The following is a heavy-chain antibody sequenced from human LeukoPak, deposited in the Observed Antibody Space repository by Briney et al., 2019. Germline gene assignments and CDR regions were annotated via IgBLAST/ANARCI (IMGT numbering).Heavy chain of an antibody. Sequence: GGSLRLSCAASGFTFSSYAMSWVRQAPGKGLEWVSAISGSGGSTYYADSVKGRFTISRDNSKNTLYLQMNSLRAEDTAVHYCAKDHDFWSGYYPDYWGQGTLVTVSS. CDR1: GFTFSSYA. CDR2: ISGSGGST. J-gene: IGHJ4*02. V-gene: IGHV3-23*01. CDR3: AKDHDFWSGYYPDY. D-gene: IGHD3-3*01.